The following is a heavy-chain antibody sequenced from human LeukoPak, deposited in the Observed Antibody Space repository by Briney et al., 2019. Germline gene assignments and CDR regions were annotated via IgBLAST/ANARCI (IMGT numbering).Heavy chain of an antibody. J-gene: IGHJ4*02. CDR2: ISYDGSNK. CDR1: GFTFSSYW. CDR3: ARDRYCGGDCYSYYFDY. V-gene: IGHV3-30*03. Sequence: GGSLRLSCAASGFTFSSYWMSWVRQAPGKGLEWVAVISYDGSNKYYADSVKGRFTISRDNSKNTLYLQMNSLRAEDTAVYYCARDRYCGGDCYSYYFDYWGQGTLVTVSS. D-gene: IGHD2-21*02.